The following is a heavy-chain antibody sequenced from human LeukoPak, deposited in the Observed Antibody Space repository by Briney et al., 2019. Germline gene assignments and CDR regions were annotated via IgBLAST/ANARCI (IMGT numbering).Heavy chain of an antibody. CDR2: INPKSGRT. Sequence: YTFTXXYXXWXRXXXGQXXXXMERINPKSGRTNYAQKLKGRVTMTRDRTRSRAYMEMSRLTADDTAVYYCARVGVDLCFDPWGQGTLVTVSS. D-gene: IGHD3/OR15-3a*01. CDR1: YTFTXXY. CDR3: ARVGVDLCFDP. J-gene: IGHJ5*02. V-gene: IGHV1-2*06.